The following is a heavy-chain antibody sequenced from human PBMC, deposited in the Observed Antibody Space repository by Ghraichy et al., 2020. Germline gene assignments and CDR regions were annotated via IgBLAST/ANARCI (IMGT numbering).Heavy chain of an antibody. J-gene: IGHJ6*02. CDR3: ARDAVVPNDLGGYYYYGLDV. Sequence: ESLNISCTVSGGSISSSYWSWIRQPPGKGLEYIGYIFYTGSTNYSPSLKSRVTISIDTSRNQFSLKLSSLTAADTAVYYCARDAVVPNDLGGYYYYGLDVWGQGTTVTVSS. D-gene: IGHD2-2*01. CDR2: IFYTGST. CDR1: GGSISSSY. V-gene: IGHV4-59*01.